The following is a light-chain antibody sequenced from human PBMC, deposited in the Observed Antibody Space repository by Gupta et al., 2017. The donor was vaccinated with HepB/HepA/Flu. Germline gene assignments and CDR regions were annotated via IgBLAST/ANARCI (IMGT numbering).Light chain of an antibody. CDR2: AAS. CDR3: QQSYTTL. V-gene: IGKV1-39*01. Sequence: DIQMTESPSSLSASVRDRVTITCRASQTISSYLNCYQQKPGKAPKLLIYAASSLKSGVPSRFSGSGAWTDFTLTISSLQPEDFAAYYCQQSYTTLFGQGTRLEI. CDR1: QTISSY. J-gene: IGKJ5*01.